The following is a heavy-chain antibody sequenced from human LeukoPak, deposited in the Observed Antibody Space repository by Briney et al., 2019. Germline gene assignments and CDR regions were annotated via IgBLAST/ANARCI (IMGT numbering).Heavy chain of an antibody. CDR3: ARDYVDGSGRDPQLIFDY. J-gene: IGHJ4*02. CDR1: GFTFPNYD. V-gene: IGHV3-20*04. CDR2: LNCNGVNT. Sequence: GGSLTLSCAASGFTFPNYDMSWVRQAPGTGLEWVSGLNCNGVNTHYADSVRGRFTLSRDNNKDTLYLQMNSLRAEDTAFYSCARDYVDGSGRDPQLIFDYWRQGILVTVSS. D-gene: IGHD3-10*01.